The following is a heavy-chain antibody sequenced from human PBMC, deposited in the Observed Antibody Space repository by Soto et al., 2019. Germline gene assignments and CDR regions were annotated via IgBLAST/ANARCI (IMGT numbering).Heavy chain of an antibody. CDR3: ARDFQLRPQLIAFVDY. Sequence: QVQLVESGGGVVQPGRSLRLSCAASGFTLSDYGMHWVRQAPGKGLEWVAVIWYDGSNKYYADSVRGRVTVSRDDSTNTLYLQMNSLTAEDTAVYYCARDFQLRPQLIAFVDYWGQGTLVTVSS. V-gene: IGHV3-33*01. CDR2: IWYDGSNK. J-gene: IGHJ4*02. D-gene: IGHD6-13*01. CDR1: GFTLSDYG.